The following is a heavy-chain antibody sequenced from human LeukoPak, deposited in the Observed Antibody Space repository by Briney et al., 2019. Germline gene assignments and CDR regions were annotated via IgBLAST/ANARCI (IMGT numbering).Heavy chain of an antibody. CDR1: GFTFSSYE. CDR3: ARGCSSTSCYQDY. J-gene: IGHJ4*02. CDR2: ISSSGSTI. Sequence: GGSLRLSCAASGFTFSSYEMNWVRQAPGKGLEWVSYISSSGSTIYYADPVKGRFTISRDNAKNSLYLQMNSLRAEDTAVYYCARGCSSTSCYQDYWGQGTLVTVSS. V-gene: IGHV3-48*03. D-gene: IGHD2-2*01.